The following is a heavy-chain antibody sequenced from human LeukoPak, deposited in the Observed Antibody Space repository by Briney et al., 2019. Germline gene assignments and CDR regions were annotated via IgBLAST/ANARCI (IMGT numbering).Heavy chain of an antibody. CDR1: GGSISSSNYY. V-gene: IGHV4-39*07. J-gene: IGHJ6*03. D-gene: IGHD2-15*01. CDR2: IYYSGST. CDR3: ARARYCSGGSCYPRAYYYYYMDV. Sequence: PSETLSLTCTVSGGSISSSNYYWGWIRQPPGKGLEWIGSIYYSGSTYYNPSLKSRVTISVDTSNNQFSLKLSSVTAADTAVYYCARARYCSGGSCYPRAYYYYYMDVWGKGTTVTVSS.